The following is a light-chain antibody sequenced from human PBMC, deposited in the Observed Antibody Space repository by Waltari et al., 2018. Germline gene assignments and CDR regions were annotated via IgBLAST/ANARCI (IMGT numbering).Light chain of an antibody. CDR1: QGVGRT. Sequence: RTSQGVGRTLAWYHQKPSQAPKRLICGTSSRATYIPDGLSGSGSGTDYSLTINRLVPEDFAVYYCQHYLRLPATFGQGTKVGIK. CDR3: QHYLRLPAT. J-gene: IGKJ1*01. V-gene: IGKV3-20*01. CDR2: GTS.